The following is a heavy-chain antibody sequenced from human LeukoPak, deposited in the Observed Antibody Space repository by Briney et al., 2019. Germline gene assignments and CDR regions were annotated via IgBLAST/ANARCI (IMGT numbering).Heavy chain of an antibody. D-gene: IGHD6-19*01. Sequence: SETLSLTCTVSGGSISSSSYYWGWIRQPPGKGLEWIGSIYYSGSTYYNPSLKSRVTISVDTSKNQFSLKLSSVTAADTAVYYCASSYSSGMYYFDYWGQGTLVTVSS. CDR1: GGSISSSSYY. CDR2: IYYSGST. J-gene: IGHJ4*02. V-gene: IGHV4-39*01. CDR3: ASSYSSGMYYFDY.